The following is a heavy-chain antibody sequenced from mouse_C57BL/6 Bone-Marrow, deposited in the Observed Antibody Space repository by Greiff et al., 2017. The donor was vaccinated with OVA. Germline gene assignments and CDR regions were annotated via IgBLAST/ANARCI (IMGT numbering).Heavy chain of an antibody. CDR3: ARHEVLSGGSSYGAMDY. V-gene: IGHV1-62-2*01. D-gene: IGHD1-1*01. J-gene: IGHJ4*01. CDR1: GYTFTEYT. CDR2: FYPGSGSI. Sequence: VQLQQSGAELVKPGASVKLSCKASGYTFTEYTIHWVKQRSGQGIEWIGWFYPGSGSIKYNEKFKDKATLTADKSSSTVYMELSRLTSEDSAVYFCARHEVLSGGSSYGAMDYWGQGTSVTVSS.